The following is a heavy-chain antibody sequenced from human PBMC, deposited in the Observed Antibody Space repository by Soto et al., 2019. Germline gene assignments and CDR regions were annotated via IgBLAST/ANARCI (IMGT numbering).Heavy chain of an antibody. CDR2: IYPGDSDT. CDR1: GYTFTNYW. Sequence: GESLKISCKGSGYTFTNYWIGWVRQMPGKGLEWMGIIYPGDSDTKYNPSFQGQVTISADKSITTTYLQWSSLKASDTAIYYCTASFCYYGMDVWGQGTTVTVSS. V-gene: IGHV5-51*01. D-gene: IGHD5-18*01. CDR3: TASFCYYGMDV. J-gene: IGHJ6*02.